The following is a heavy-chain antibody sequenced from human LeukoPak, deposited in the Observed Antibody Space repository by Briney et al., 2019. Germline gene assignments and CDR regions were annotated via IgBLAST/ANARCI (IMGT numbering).Heavy chain of an antibody. V-gene: IGHV1-18*01. CDR3: ARARSYSSSWYKVWFDP. J-gene: IGHJ5*02. D-gene: IGHD6-13*01. Sequence: ASVKVSCKASGYTFTSYGISWVRQAPGQGLEWMGWISAYNGNTSYAQKLQGRVTMTTDTSTSTAYMELRSLRSDDTAVYYCARARSYSSSWYKVWFDPWGQGTLVTVSS. CDR1: GYTFTSYG. CDR2: ISAYNGNT.